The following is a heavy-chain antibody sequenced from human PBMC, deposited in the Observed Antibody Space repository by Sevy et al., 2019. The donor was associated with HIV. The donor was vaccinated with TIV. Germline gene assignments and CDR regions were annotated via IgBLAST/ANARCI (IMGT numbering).Heavy chain of an antibody. CDR1: GFTLTNEF. J-gene: IGHJ6*02. CDR2: VYSGGAT. D-gene: IGHD2-15*01. CDR3: ARVGYCRGGTCFSGFYYAMDV. Sequence: GGSLRLSCAVSGFTLTNEFFSWVRQAPGKGPEWVAVVYSGGATYYAYSVKGRFTISRDKSKSTLYLQMKSLRAEDTAVYYCARVGYCRGGTCFSGFYYAMDVWGQGTTVTVSS. V-gene: IGHV3-53*01.